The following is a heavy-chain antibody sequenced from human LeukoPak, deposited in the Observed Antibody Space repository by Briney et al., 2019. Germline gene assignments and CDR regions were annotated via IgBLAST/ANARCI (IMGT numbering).Heavy chain of an antibody. CDR1: GGSISSGGYY. Sequence: PSQTLSLTCTVSGGSISSGGYYWSWIRQHPGKGLEWIGYIYYSGSTYYNPSLKSRVTISVDTSKNQFSLKLSSVTAADTAVYYCARVRHIIVVVPAAIRAVYAFDIWGQGTMVTVSS. J-gene: IGHJ3*02. CDR2: IYYSGST. V-gene: IGHV4-31*03. CDR3: ARVRHIIVVVPAAIRAVYAFDI. D-gene: IGHD2-2*02.